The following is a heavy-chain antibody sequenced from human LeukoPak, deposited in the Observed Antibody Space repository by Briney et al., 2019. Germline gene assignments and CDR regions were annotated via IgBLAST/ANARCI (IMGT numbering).Heavy chain of an antibody. CDR3: FSRGWYADSLDY. V-gene: IGHV4-59*05. J-gene: IGHJ4*02. Sequence: PSETLSLTCTVSGGSISSYYWSWIRQPPGKGLEWIGSIYYSGSTYYNPSLKSRVTISVDTSKNQFSLKLSSVTAADTAVYYCFSRGWYADSLDYWGQGTLVTVSS. CDR2: IYYSGST. D-gene: IGHD6-19*01. CDR1: GGSISSYY.